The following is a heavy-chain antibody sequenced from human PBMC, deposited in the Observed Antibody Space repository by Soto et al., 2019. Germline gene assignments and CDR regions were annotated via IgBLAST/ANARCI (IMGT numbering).Heavy chain of an antibody. Sequence: EVQLVESGGGLVKPGGSLRLSCAASGFTFSNYNMNWVRQAPGKGLEWVSSISSSSSYIYYADSVKGRFTISRDNAKNLLYLQMNSLRAEDTAVYYCARGSAEAGTAAIDHWGQGTLVTVSS. CDR1: GFTFSNYN. CDR2: ISSSSSYI. V-gene: IGHV3-21*01. D-gene: IGHD6-19*01. J-gene: IGHJ4*02. CDR3: ARGSAEAGTAAIDH.